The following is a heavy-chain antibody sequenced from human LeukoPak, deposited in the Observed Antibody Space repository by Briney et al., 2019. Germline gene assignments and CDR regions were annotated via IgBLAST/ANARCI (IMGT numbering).Heavy chain of an antibody. CDR3: ARDWGEVITTPFDY. D-gene: IGHD3-22*01. CDR2: ISYDGSNK. V-gene: IGHV3-30-3*01. Sequence: PGRSLRLSCAASEFTFSIYAMHWVRQAPGKGLEWVAVISYDGSNKYYADSVKGRFTISRDNSKNTLYLQMNSLRAEDTAVYYCARDWGEVITTPFDYWGQGALVTVSS. CDR1: EFTFSIYA. J-gene: IGHJ4*02.